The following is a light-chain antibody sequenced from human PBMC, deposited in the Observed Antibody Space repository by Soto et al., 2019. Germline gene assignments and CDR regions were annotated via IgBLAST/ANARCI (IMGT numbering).Light chain of an antibody. J-gene: IGKJ4*01. CDR3: QQYGSSPPLT. CDR1: QSVSSSY. Sequence: EIVLTQSPGTLSLSPGERATLSCRASQSVSSSYLAWYQQKPGQAPRLLIYGASSRATGIADRFSGSGSGTHFTLTISRLEPEDFAVYYCQQYGSSPPLTFGGGTKVEIK. CDR2: GAS. V-gene: IGKV3-20*01.